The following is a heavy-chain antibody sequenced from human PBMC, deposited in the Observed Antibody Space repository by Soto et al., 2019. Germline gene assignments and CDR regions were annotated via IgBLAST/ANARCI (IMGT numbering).Heavy chain of an antibody. CDR3: ARDQEDIVVVPGTQDFDY. J-gene: IGHJ4*02. CDR1: GFTFSSYS. Sequence: LRLSCAASGFTFSSYSMNWVRQAPGKGLEWVSSISSSSSYIYYADSVKGRFTISRDNAKNSLYLQMNSLRAEDTAVYYCARDQEDIVVVPGTQDFDYWGQGTLVTVSS. CDR2: ISSSSSYI. V-gene: IGHV3-21*01. D-gene: IGHD2-2*01.